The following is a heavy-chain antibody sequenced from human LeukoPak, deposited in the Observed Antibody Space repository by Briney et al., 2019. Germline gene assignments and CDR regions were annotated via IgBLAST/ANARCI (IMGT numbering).Heavy chain of an antibody. Sequence: SETLSLTCAVYGGSFSGYYWSWIRQPPGKGLEWIGEINHSGSTNYNPSLKSRVTISVDTSKNQFSLKLSSATAADTAVYYCAGYCSSTSCAPDAFDIWGQGTMVTVSS. CDR2: INHSGST. D-gene: IGHD2-2*01. CDR1: GGSFSGYY. J-gene: IGHJ3*02. CDR3: AGYCSSTSCAPDAFDI. V-gene: IGHV4-34*01.